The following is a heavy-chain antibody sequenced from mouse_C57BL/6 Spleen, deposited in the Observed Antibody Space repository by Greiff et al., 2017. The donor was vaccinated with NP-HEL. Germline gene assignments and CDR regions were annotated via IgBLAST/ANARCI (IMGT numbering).Heavy chain of an antibody. CDR2: IYPSDSET. V-gene: IGHV1-61*01. D-gene: IGHD1-1*01. J-gene: IGHJ4*01. CDR1: GYTFTSYW. Sequence: QVQLQQPGAELVRPGSSVKLSCKASGYTFTSYWMDWVKQRPGQGLEWIGNIYPSDSETHYNQKFKDKATLTVDKSSSTAYMQLSSLTSEDSAVYYCARLRPYYYGSRGAMDYWGQGTSVTVSS. CDR3: ARLRPYYYGSRGAMDY.